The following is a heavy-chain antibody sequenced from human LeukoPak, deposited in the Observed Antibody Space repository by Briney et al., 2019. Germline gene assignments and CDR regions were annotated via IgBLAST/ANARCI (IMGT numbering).Heavy chain of an antibody. CDR3: AREIFGSGSYPDF. D-gene: IGHD3-10*01. CDR2: ISSSGSTI. J-gene: IGHJ4*02. V-gene: IGHV3-48*03. Sequence: QPGGSLRLSCAASGFTFGSYEMNWVRQAPGKGLEWVSYISSSGSTIYYADSVKGRFTISRDNARNSLYLQMNNLRPEDTAVYYCAREIFGSGSYPDFWGQGTLVTVSS. CDR1: GFTFGSYE.